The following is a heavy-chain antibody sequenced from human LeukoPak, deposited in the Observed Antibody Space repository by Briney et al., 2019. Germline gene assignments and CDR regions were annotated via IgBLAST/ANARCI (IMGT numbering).Heavy chain of an antibody. CDR2: TIPIFVTA. V-gene: IGHV1-69*05. CDR1: GGTFSSYS. D-gene: IGHD4-11*01. Sequence: SVKVSCKASGGTFSSYSINWVRQAPGQGLEWMGGTIPIFVTANYAQKFQGRVTITTDESTSTAYMELSSLRSEDTAVYYCASEKRGYSNYGGYYYYYMDGWGKGTTVTVSS. CDR3: ASEKRGYSNYGGYYYYYMDG. J-gene: IGHJ6*03.